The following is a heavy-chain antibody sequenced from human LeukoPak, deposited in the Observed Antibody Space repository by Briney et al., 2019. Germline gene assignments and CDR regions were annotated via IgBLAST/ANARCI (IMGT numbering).Heavy chain of an antibody. V-gene: IGHV3-23*01. CDR1: GFTFSSYA. CDR2: ISGSGGST. J-gene: IGHJ4*02. CDR3: AKVRIPAYYYDSSGSDFDY. D-gene: IGHD3-22*01. Sequence: GGSLRLSCAASGFTFSSYAMSWVRQAPGKGLEWVSAISGSGGSTYYADSVKGRFTISRDNSRNTLYLQMNSLRAEDTAVYYCAKVRIPAYYYDSSGSDFDYWGQGTLVTVSS.